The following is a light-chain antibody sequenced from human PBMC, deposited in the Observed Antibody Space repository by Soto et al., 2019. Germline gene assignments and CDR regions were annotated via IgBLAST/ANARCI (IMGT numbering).Light chain of an antibody. CDR3: SSYTSSSLS. CDR1: SSDVGGYNY. V-gene: IGLV2-14*01. J-gene: IGLJ3*02. Sequence: QSALTQPASVSGSPGQSITISCTGTSSDVGGYNYVSWYQQHPGKAPKLMSYDVSNRPSGVSNRFSGSKSGNTASLTISGLQAEDEADYYCSSYTSSSLSFGGGTKLTVL. CDR2: DVS.